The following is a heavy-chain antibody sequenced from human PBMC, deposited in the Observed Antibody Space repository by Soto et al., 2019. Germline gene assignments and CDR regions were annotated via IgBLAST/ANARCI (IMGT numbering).Heavy chain of an antibody. CDR1: GFSLTSTGVA. D-gene: IGHD2-21*01. V-gene: IGHV2-5*02. J-gene: IGHJ5*02. CDR3: VHSPEFNPSIPLRAWFDA. Sequence: QITLKESGPTLVKPTQTLTLTCTFSGFSLTSTGVAVGWIRQPPGKALEWIALIYWDNDKQYSPSLRSRLTLTKDTSKNQVVLTMTTMDPVDTATYYCVHSPEFNPSIPLRAWFDAWGQGTLVTVSS. CDR2: IYWDNDK.